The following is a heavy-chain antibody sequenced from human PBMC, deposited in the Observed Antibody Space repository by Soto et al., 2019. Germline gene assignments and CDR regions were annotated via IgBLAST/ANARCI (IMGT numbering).Heavy chain of an antibody. V-gene: IGHV3-74*01. CDR3: ARISQGTYCRGGNCYSDY. D-gene: IGHD2-15*01. Sequence: PGGSLRLSCAASGFTFSSYAMHWVRQAPEKGLVWVSRINGDGISTSYADSVNGRFTISRDNAKDTLYLHMNSLGAEDTAVYYCARISQGTYCRGGNCYSDYWGQGTLVTVSS. CDR2: INGDGIST. CDR1: GFTFSSYA. J-gene: IGHJ4*02.